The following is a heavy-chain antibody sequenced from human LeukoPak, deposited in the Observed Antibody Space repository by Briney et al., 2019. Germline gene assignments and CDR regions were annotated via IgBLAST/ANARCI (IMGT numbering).Heavy chain of an antibody. CDR3: ARHGSITMVRGRLRYYYMDV. J-gene: IGHJ6*03. CDR2: ISTYNSNT. Sequence: ASVKVSCKASGYTFTTYGINWLRQAPGQGLAWMGWISTYNSNTHYAQKLQGRVTMTTDASTSTAYMELRSLRSDDTAVYYCARHGSITMVRGRLRYYYMDVWGKGTTVTISS. CDR1: GYTFTTYG. D-gene: IGHD3-10*01. V-gene: IGHV1-18*01.